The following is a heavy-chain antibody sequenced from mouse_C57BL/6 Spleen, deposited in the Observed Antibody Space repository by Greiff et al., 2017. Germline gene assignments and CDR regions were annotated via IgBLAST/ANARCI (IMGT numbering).Heavy chain of an antibody. Sequence: VKLMESGPGLVAPSQSLSITCTVSGFSLTSYGVSWVRQPPGKGLEWLGVIWGYGSTTYPSAPISSLSISTVNSNSHVFFQLHRLQTDDTATYDCAKPTGTGGGFAYWGQGTLVTVSA. J-gene: IGHJ3*01. CDR3: AKPTGTGGGFAY. V-gene: IGHV2-3*01. CDR2: IWGYGST. CDR1: GFSLTSYG. D-gene: IGHD4-1*01.